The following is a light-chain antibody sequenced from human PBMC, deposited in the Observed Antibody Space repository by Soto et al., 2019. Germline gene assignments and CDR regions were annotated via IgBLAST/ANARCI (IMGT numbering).Light chain of an antibody. V-gene: IGKV1-39*01. CDR1: QSISSY. Sequence: GGGRVTNTNRASQSISSYLNWYQQKPGKAPKLLIYAASSLQSGVPSRFSGSGSGTDFTVTLCRLQPEDFLTYYRPQAHSTLGTFRRGTKVDIK. J-gene: IGKJ1*01. CDR2: AAS. CDR3: PQAHSTLGT.